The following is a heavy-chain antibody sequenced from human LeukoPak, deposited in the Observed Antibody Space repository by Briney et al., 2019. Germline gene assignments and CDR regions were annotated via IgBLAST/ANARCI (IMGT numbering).Heavy chain of an antibody. J-gene: IGHJ6*03. CDR3: ARDRALVSMVRGVMGYFYYYMDV. Sequence: GGSLRLSCAASGFTFSSYGMHWVRQAPGKGLEWVTFIRYDGSAKYYVESVKGRFTISRDNSKNMLFLQMNSLRAEDTALYYCARDRALVSMVRGVMGYFYYYMDVWGKGTTVTISS. CDR1: GFTFSSYG. CDR2: IRYDGSAK. D-gene: IGHD3-10*01. V-gene: IGHV3-30*02.